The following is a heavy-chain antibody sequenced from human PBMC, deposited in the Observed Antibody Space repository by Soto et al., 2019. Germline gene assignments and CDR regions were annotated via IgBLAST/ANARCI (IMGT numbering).Heavy chain of an antibody. V-gene: IGHV1-8*01. D-gene: IGHD2-15*01. CDR1: GYTFTSYD. CDR2: MNPNSGDT. J-gene: IGHJ6*02. Sequence: VASVKVSCKASGYTFTSYDINWVRQATGQGLEWLGWMNPNSGDTGYAQKLQGRVTMTRNTSISTAYMELGSLRSDDTAVYYCTRRALVDVWGQGTTVTVYS. CDR3: TRRALVDV.